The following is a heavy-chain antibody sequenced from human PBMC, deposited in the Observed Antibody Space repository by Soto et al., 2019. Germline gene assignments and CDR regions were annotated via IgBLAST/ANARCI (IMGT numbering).Heavy chain of an antibody. V-gene: IGHV4-34*01. CDR1: GGSFSGYY. J-gene: IGHJ4*02. D-gene: IGHD6-19*01. CDR2: INHSGST. Sequence: SETLSLTCAVYGGSFSGYYWSWIRQPPGKGLEWIGEINHSGSTNYNPSLKSRVTISVDTSKNQFSLKLSSVTAADTAVYYCARGHLYRYSSGWIDYWGQGTLVTAPQ. CDR3: ARGHLYRYSSGWIDY.